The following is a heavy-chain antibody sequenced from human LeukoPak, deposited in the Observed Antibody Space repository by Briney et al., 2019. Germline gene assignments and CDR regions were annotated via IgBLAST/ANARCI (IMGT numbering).Heavy chain of an antibody. Sequence: GGSLRLPCVASGFTFRSYWMNWVRQAPGKGLEWLAIIKQDGSEKYYMGSVEGRFTISRDNAKNSLHLQMNSLRAEDTAVYYCAGGSGFLITSWGQGTLVTVSS. CDR1: GFTFRSYW. CDR3: AGGSGFLITS. CDR2: IKQDGSEK. V-gene: IGHV3-7*01. J-gene: IGHJ5*02. D-gene: IGHD2-15*01.